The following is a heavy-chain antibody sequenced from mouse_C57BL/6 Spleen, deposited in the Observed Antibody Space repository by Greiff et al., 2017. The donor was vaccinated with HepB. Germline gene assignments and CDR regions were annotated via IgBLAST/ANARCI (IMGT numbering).Heavy chain of an antibody. CDR1: GFTFSSYA. CDR3: AREGDTGNYDY. V-gene: IGHV5-4*01. CDR2: ISDGGSYT. Sequence: EVKLVESGGGLVKPGGSLKLSCAASGFTFSSYAMSWVRQTPEKTLEWVATISDGGSYTYYPDNVKGRFTISRDNAKNNLYLQMSHLKSEDTAMYYCAREGDTGNYDYWGQGTTLTVSS. D-gene: IGHD2-1*01. J-gene: IGHJ2*01.